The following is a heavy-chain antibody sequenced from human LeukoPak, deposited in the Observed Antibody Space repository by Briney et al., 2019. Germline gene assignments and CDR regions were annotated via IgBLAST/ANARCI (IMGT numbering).Heavy chain of an antibody. CDR3: AKDLHIAVDLDAFDI. Sequence: PGGSLRLSCAASGFSFSDYAMNWVRQAPGKGLEWVSDISDHGYTHYADSVKGRFTISRDNSKNTLYLQMNSLRAEDTAVYYCAKDLHIAVDLDAFDIWGQGTMVTVSS. CDR2: ISDHGYT. CDR1: GFSFSDYA. J-gene: IGHJ3*02. D-gene: IGHD6-19*01. V-gene: IGHV3-23*01.